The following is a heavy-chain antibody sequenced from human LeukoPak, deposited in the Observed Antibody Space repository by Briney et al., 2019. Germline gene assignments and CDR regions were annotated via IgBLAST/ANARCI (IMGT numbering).Heavy chain of an antibody. Sequence: ASVKVSCKASGYTFTSYGINWVRQAPGQGLEWMGWISTYNGDTNYAQKLQGRVTMTTDTSTSTGYMELSRLRSDDTAVYYCARVPSLGGYYFDYWGQGTLVTVSS. V-gene: IGHV1-18*01. CDR2: ISTYNGDT. CDR1: GYTFTSYG. CDR3: ARVPSLGGYYFDY. J-gene: IGHJ4*02. D-gene: IGHD2-15*01.